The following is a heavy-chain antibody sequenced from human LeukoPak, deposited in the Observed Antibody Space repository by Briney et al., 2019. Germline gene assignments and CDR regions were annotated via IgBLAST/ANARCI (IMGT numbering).Heavy chain of an antibody. CDR2: IYTSGST. J-gene: IGHJ6*03. Sequence: SETLSLTCTVSGGSISSGSYYWSWIRQPAGKGLEWIGRIYTSGSTNYNPSLKSRVTISVDTSKNQFSLKLSSVTAADTAVYYCARVGGCSGYDGPSSYYYMDVWGKGTTVTISS. CDR1: GGSISSGSYY. D-gene: IGHD5-12*01. V-gene: IGHV4-61*02. CDR3: ARVGGCSGYDGPSSYYYMDV.